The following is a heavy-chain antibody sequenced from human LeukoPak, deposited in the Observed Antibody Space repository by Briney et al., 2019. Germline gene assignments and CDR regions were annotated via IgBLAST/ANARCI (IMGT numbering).Heavy chain of an antibody. CDR1: GGSFSGYY. D-gene: IGHD1-20*01. CDR2: INHSGST. Sequence: PSETLSLTCAVYGGSFSGYYWSWLRQPPGKGLEWIGEINHSGSTNYNPSLKSRVTISVDTSKNQFSLKLSSVTAADTAVYYCARTRITGTTHFDYWGQGTLVTVSS. J-gene: IGHJ4*02. CDR3: ARTRITGTTHFDY. V-gene: IGHV4-34*01.